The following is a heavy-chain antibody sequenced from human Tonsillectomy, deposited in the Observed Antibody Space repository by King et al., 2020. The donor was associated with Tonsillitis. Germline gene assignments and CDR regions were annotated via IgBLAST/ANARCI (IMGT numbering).Heavy chain of an antibody. D-gene: IGHD1-26*01. J-gene: IGHJ4*02. V-gene: IGHV3-23*04. CDR1: GFTFSSYA. CDR2: ISGSGGST. Sequence: QLVESGGGLVQPGGSLRLSCAASGFTFSSYAMSWVRQAPGKGLEWVSAISGSGGSTYYADCVKGRFTIPRDNSKNTLYLQMNSLRDEDTAVYYCAKDLYMTRYRTLDYWGQGTLVTVSS. CDR3: AKDLYMTRYRTLDY.